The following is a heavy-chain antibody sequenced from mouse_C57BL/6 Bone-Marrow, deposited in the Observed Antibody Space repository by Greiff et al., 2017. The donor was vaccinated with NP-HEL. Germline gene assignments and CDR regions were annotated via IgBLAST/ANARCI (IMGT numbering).Heavy chain of an antibody. CDR2: IDPEDGDT. D-gene: IGHD2-4*01. CDR3: TTSDDDGYCDVAD. CDR1: GYTFNSYC. J-gene: IGHJ1*03. V-gene: IGHV14-1*01. Sequence: VQLQQSGAELVKPGASVKLSCTASGYTFNSYCMHWVKQRPEQGLEWIGRIDPEDGDTNYNQKFQGKATMTADTSSTTAYLQLSSLTSEDSAVYYATTSDDDGYCDVADWGTGATVT.